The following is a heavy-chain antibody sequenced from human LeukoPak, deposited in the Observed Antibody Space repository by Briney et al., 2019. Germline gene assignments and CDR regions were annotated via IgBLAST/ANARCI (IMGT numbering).Heavy chain of an antibody. J-gene: IGHJ4*02. CDR3: ARVAAAGMNY. V-gene: IGHV1-2*02. Sequence: ASVKVSCKASGYTFIGYYMHWVRQAPGQGLEWMGWINPNSGGTNYAQKFQGRVTMTRDTSISTAYMELNRLRSDDTAVYYCARVAAAGMNYWGQGTLVTVSS. CDR2: INPNSGGT. CDR1: GYTFIGYY. D-gene: IGHD6-13*01.